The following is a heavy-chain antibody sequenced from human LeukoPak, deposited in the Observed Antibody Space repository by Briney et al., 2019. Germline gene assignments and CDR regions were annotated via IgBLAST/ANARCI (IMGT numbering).Heavy chain of an antibody. CDR2: ISNSSSTI. CDR1: GFTFSSYS. CDR3: ARDNGYSYGEFDY. V-gene: IGHV3-48*01. D-gene: IGHD5-18*01. J-gene: IGHJ4*02. Sequence: GGSLRLSCAASGFTFSSYSMNWVRQAPGKGLEWVSYISNSSSTIYYADSVKGRFTISRDNAKNSLYLQMNSLRAEDTAVYYCARDNGYSYGEFDYWGQGTLVTVSS.